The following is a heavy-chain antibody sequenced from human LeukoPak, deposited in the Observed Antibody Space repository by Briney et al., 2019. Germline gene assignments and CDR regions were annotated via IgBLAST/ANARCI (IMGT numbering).Heavy chain of an antibody. D-gene: IGHD3-16*01. CDR3: AKRGRDRVSGPIWGPSEGIHAFDI. CDR1: GFTFSTYA. J-gene: IGHJ3*02. Sequence: TGGSLRLSCAASGFTFSTYAMTWVRQAPGKGLEWVSGIRGSGGTTYYADSVKGRFTISRDNSKNTLYLQMNSLRAEDTAIYYCAKRGRDRVSGPIWGPSEGIHAFDIWGQGTMVTVSS. V-gene: IGHV3-23*01. CDR2: IRGSGGTT.